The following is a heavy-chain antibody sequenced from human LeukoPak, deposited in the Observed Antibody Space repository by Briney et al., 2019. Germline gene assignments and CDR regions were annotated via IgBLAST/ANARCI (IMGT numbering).Heavy chain of an antibody. CDR3: ARVKGYYGSGSPGAYYYGMDV. J-gene: IGHJ6*02. V-gene: IGHV3-20*01. CDR1: GFTFDDYG. CDR2: INWNGGNT. Sequence: PGGSLRLSCAASGFTFDDYGMSWVRQAPGKGLKWVSGINWNGGNTGYADSVKGRFTISRDNAKNSLYLQMNSLRAEDTALYHCARVKGYYGSGSPGAYYYGMDVWGQGTTVTVSS. D-gene: IGHD3-10*01.